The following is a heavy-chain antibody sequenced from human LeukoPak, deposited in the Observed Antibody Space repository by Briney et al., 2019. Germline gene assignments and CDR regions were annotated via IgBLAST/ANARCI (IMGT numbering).Heavy chain of an antibody. D-gene: IGHD3-10*01. Sequence: PSETLSLTCTVSGGSISSGDYYWSWIRQPPGTGLEWIGYIYYSGSTYYNPSLKSRVTLSVDTSKNQFSLKLSSVTAADTAVYYCARGSYGGSGTYWGQGTLVTVSS. CDR1: GGSISSGDYY. V-gene: IGHV4-30-4*01. CDR3: ARGSYGGSGTY. CDR2: IYYSGST. J-gene: IGHJ4*02.